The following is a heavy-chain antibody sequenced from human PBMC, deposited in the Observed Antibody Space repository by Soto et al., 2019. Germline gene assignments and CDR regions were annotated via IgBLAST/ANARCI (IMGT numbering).Heavy chain of an antibody. CDR2: ISSSSSTI. D-gene: IGHD2-2*01. J-gene: IGHJ6*02. CDR1: GFTFSSYS. CDR3: AKDHKGDLGYCISTTCQYGMDV. Sequence: PGGSLRLSCAASGFTFSSYSMNWVRQAPGKGLEWVSYISSSSSTIYYADSVKGRFTISRDNAKNSLYLQMNSLRAEDTAVYYCAKDHKGDLGYCISTTCQYGMDVWGQGTTVTVS. V-gene: IGHV3-48*01.